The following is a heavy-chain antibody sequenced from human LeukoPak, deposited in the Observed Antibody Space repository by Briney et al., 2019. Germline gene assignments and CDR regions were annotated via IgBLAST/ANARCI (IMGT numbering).Heavy chain of an antibody. CDR2: INPNSGGT. Sequence: ASVKVSCKASGYTFTGYYMHWVRDAPGQGLEWMGWINPNSGGTNYAQKFQGRVTMTRDTSISTAYMELSRLRSDDTAVYYCARDYYESSGYFGYWGQGTLVTVSP. V-gene: IGHV1-2*02. CDR3: ARDYYESSGYFGY. J-gene: IGHJ4*02. CDR1: GYTFTGYY. D-gene: IGHD3-22*01.